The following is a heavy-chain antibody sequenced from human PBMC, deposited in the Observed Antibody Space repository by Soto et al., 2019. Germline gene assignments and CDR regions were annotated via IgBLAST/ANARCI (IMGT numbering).Heavy chain of an antibody. V-gene: IGHV4-61*08. D-gene: IGHD2-2*01. CDR3: ARDPRYCSSTSCYDWFDP. Sequence: SETLSLTCTVSGGSIDSGDYYWSWIRQPPGKGLEWIGYVYYSGTTNYNPFLKSRVTLSLDKSKNQFSLKMNSVTAADTAVYYCARDPRYCSSTSCYDWFDPWGQGTLVTVSS. CDR2: VYYSGTT. CDR1: GGSIDSGDYY. J-gene: IGHJ5*02.